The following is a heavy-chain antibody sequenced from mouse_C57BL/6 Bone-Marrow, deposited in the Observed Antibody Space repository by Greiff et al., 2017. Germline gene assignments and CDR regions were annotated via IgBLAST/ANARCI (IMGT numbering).Heavy chain of an antibody. CDR3: ARGGYCDY. CDR1: GFTFSSYA. J-gene: IGHJ2*01. Sequence: EVQLVESGGGLVKPGGSLKLSCAASGFTFSSYAMSWVRQTPEKRLEWVATISDGGSYTYYPDNVKGRFTISRDNAKNNLYLQMSHLKSEDTAMYYCARGGYCDYWGQGTTLTLSS. V-gene: IGHV5-4*01. D-gene: IGHD1-1*02. CDR2: ISDGGSYT.